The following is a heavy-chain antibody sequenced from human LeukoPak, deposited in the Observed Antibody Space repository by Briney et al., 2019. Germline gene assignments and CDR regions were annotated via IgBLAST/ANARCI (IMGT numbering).Heavy chain of an antibody. Sequence: SETLSLTCAVSGYSISSGYYWGWIRQPPGKGLEWIGEINHSGSTNYNPSLKSRVTISVDTSKNQFSLKLSSVTAADTAVYYCARGWSGYSYWGQGTLVTVSS. D-gene: IGHD3-3*01. V-gene: IGHV4-38-2*01. CDR3: ARGWSGYSY. CDR1: GYSISSGYY. J-gene: IGHJ4*02. CDR2: INHSGST.